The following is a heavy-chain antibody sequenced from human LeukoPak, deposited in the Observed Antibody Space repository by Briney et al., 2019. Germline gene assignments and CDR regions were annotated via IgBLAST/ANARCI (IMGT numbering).Heavy chain of an antibody. Sequence: PSETLSLTCAVSGYSISSGYYWGWIRQPPGKGLEWIGYIYYSGSTNYNPSLKSRVTISVDTSKNQFSLKLSSVTAADTAVYYCARDLEGKDAFDIWGQGTMVTVSS. CDR1: GYSISSGYY. J-gene: IGHJ3*02. V-gene: IGHV4-61*01. D-gene: IGHD1-1*01. CDR3: ARDLEGKDAFDI. CDR2: IYYSGST.